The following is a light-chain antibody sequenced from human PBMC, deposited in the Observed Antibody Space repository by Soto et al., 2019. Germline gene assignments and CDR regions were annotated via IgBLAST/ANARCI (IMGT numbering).Light chain of an antibody. Sequence: QSALTQPPSASGSPGQSVTISCTGTSSDVGGYNFVSWYQQHPGKAPKLIIYEGSRRPSGISHRFSGSRSGNTASLTISGLRAEDEADYYCCSYANSGSFVFGTGTKLTVL. CDR1: SSDVGGYNF. J-gene: IGLJ1*01. CDR3: CSYANSGSFV. V-gene: IGLV2-23*01. CDR2: EGS.